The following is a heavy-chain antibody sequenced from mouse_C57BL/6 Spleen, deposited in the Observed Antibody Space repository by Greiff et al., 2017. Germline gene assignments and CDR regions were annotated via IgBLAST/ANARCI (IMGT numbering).Heavy chain of an antibody. CDR3: ARSEGYYGSSYAMDY. CDR2: IDPSDSYT. D-gene: IGHD1-1*01. J-gene: IGHJ4*01. Sequence: QVQLQQPGAELVMPGASVKLSCKASGYTFTSYWMHWVKQRPGQGLEWIGEIDPSDSYTNYNQKFKGKSTLTVDKSSSTAYMQLSSLTSEDSAVYYCARSEGYYGSSYAMDYWGQGTSVTVSS. V-gene: IGHV1-69*01. CDR1: GYTFTSYW.